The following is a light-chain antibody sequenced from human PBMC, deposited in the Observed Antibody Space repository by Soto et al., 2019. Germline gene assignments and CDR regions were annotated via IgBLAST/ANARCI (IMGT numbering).Light chain of an antibody. CDR3: QQYYTTLTWT. CDR2: WAS. J-gene: IGKJ1*01. Sequence: DIVMTQSPDSLAVSLGERATIICKSSQSVLYSTNNKNYLAWYQQKPGQPPKLPIYWASTRESGVPDRFSGSGSGTDFTLTISSLQAEDVAVYYCQQYYTTLTWTFGQGTKVEIK. V-gene: IGKV4-1*01. CDR1: QSVLYSTNNKNY.